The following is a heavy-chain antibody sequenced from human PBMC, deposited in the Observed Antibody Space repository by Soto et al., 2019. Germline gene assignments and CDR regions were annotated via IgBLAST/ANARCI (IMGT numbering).Heavy chain of an antibody. Sequence: GGSLRLSCAASGFTFSSYGMHWVRQAPGKGLEWVAAIWYDGSNKYYADSVKGRFTISRDNSKNTLYLQMNSLRAEDTAVYYCASDRVPAVVTPIYYYGMDVWGQGTTVTVSS. J-gene: IGHJ6*02. CDR3: ASDRVPAVVTPIYYYGMDV. CDR2: IWYDGSNK. CDR1: GFTFSSYG. V-gene: IGHV3-33*01. D-gene: IGHD2-21*02.